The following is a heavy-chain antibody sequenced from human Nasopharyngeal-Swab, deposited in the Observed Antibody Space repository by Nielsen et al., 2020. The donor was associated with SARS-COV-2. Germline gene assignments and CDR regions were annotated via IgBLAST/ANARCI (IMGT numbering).Heavy chain of an antibody. V-gene: IGHV2-70*11. Sequence: SGPTLVKPTQTLTLTCTFSGFSLSSSGMCVSWIRQAPGKALEWLARIDWDDDKYYSSSLKTRLTISKDTSKNEVVLTMTNMDPADTATYYCARTFGSGNVEDWYFDLWGRGTLVTVSS. CDR2: IDWDDDK. CDR1: GFSLSSSGMC. D-gene: IGHD3-10*01. J-gene: IGHJ2*01. CDR3: ARTFGSGNVEDWYFDL.